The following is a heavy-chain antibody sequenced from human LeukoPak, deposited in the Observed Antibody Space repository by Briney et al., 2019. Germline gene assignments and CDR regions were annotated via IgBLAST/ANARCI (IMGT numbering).Heavy chain of an antibody. J-gene: IGHJ3*02. CDR3: ARAKDYGDYGGAFDI. Sequence: PGGSLRLSCAASGFTFSSYAMHWVRQAPGKGLEYVSAISSIGGSTYYADSVKGRFTISRDNAKNTQYLQMNSLRAEDTAMYYCARAKDYGDYGGAFDIWGEGTMVAVSS. D-gene: IGHD4-17*01. V-gene: IGHV3-64*02. CDR2: ISSIGGST. CDR1: GFTFSSYA.